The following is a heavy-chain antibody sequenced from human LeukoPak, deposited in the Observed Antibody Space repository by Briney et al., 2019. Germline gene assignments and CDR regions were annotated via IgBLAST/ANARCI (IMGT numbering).Heavy chain of an antibody. CDR3: AREALGYCSSTSCYNPYYYMDV. V-gene: IGHV1-18*01. CDR2: ISAYNGNT. CDR1: GYTFTSYG. D-gene: IGHD2-2*02. Sequence: ASVKVSCKASGYTFTSYGISWVRQAPGQGLEWMGWISAYNGNTNYAQKLQGRVTMTTDTSTSTAYMALRSLRSDDKAVYYCAREALGYCSSTSCYNPYYYMDVWGKGTTVTVSS. J-gene: IGHJ6*03.